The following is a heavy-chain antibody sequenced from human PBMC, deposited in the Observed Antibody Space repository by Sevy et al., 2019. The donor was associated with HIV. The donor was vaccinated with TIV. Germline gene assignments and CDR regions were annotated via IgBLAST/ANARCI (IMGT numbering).Heavy chain of an antibody. CDR1: GFTFSGSA. D-gene: IGHD3-10*01. Sequence: GSLRLSCAASGFTFSGSAMHWVRQASGKGLEWVGRIRSKANSYATAYAASVKGRFTISRDDSKNTAYLQMNSLKTEDTAAYYCANTPSKGRSGYWGQGTLVTVSS. J-gene: IGHJ4*02. CDR2: IRSKANSYAT. CDR3: ANTPSKGRSGY. V-gene: IGHV3-73*01.